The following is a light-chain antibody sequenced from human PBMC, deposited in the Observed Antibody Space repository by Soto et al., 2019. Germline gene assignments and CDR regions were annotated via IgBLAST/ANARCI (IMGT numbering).Light chain of an antibody. Sequence: QSVLTQPPSASGTPGQTVTISCSGRSSNIGSNYVYWYQQLPGPAPRLLMYRADQRPSGVPDRFSGSKSGTSDSLAISGRRSEDEADYYCAAWDDIVSGLVFGGGTKVTVL. CDR2: RAD. J-gene: IGLJ2*01. CDR1: SSNIGSNY. V-gene: IGLV1-47*01. CDR3: AAWDDIVSGLV.